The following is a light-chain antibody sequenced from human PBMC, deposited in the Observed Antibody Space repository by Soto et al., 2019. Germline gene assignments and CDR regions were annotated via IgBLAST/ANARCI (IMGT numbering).Light chain of an antibody. CDR2: GAS. CDR3: QQYHNWPPGLT. Sequence: EVVMTQSPATLSVSPGERVTLSCTASQSVSGNLAWYQQKPGQAPRLLIHGASTRATDIPARFSGSGSGTEFTLTITSLQSEHFAVYYCQQYHNWPPGLTFGGGTRVEIK. V-gene: IGKV3-15*01. CDR1: QSVSGN. J-gene: IGKJ4*01.